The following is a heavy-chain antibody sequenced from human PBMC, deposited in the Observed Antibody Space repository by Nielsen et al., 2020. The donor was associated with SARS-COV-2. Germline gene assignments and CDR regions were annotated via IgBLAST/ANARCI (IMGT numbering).Heavy chain of an antibody. CDR3: ARAGIVYDPTLDY. J-gene: IGHJ4*02. CDR1: GGSISSGDYY. Sequence: SETLSLTCTVSGGSISSGDYYWSWIRQPPGKGLEWIGYIYYSGSTYYNPSLKSRVTISVDTSKNQFSLKLSSATAADTALYYCARAGIVYDPTLDYWGQGTLVTVSS. V-gene: IGHV4-30-4*01. D-gene: IGHD5/OR15-5a*01. CDR2: IYYSGST.